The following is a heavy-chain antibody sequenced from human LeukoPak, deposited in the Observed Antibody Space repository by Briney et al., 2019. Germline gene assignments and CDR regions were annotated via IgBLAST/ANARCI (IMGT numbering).Heavy chain of an antibody. CDR2: ISSSGSTI. CDR1: GFIFRDYY. D-gene: IGHD4/OR15-4a*01. J-gene: IGHJ4*02. V-gene: IGHV3-11*01. Sequence: GGSLRLSCAASGFIFRDYYMSWIRQAPGKGLEWVSYISSSGSTIYYADSVKGRFTISRDNSKNTLYLQMHSLRVEDTAVYFCARDPGAFPYFFDNWGQGTLVTVSS. CDR3: ARDPGAFPYFFDN.